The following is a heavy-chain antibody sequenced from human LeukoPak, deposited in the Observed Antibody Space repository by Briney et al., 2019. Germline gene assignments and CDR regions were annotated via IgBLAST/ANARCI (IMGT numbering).Heavy chain of an antibody. CDR3: ARGATRLATAGAEFDS. D-gene: IGHD6-13*01. V-gene: IGHV1-2*06. CDR1: GYNFIGFY. Sequence: GASVKVSCKASGYNFIGFYMHWVRQAPGQSLEWMGRINPNSGDTSFALSFQGRVTMTRDTSINTAYMELGRLTSDDTAVYFCARGATRLATAGAEFDSWGQGTLVIVSS. J-gene: IGHJ4*02. CDR2: INPNSGDT.